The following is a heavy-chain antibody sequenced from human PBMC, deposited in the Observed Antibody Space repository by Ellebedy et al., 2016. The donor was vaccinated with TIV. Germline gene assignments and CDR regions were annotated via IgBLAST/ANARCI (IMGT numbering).Heavy chain of an antibody. CDR1: GFTFRNAC. D-gene: IGHD6-19*01. J-gene: IGHJ3*02. CDR2: MKTKADRGTT. Sequence: GESLKISCAASGFTFRNACMNSVRQAPGKGLEWVGRMKTKADRGTTDYAAPVKGRFTISRDDSKNTLYLQMNSLKTEDTTVYYGTTGSRWYQGVALDIWGQGTMVTVSS. CDR3: TTGSRWYQGVALDI. V-gene: IGHV3-15*01.